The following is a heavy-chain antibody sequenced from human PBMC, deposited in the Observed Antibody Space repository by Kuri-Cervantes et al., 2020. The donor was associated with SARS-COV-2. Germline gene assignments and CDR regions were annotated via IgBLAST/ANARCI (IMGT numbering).Heavy chain of an antibody. D-gene: IGHD4-11*01. J-gene: IGHJ6*03. CDR2: IYYSGST. CDR1: GGSFRGYY. CDR3: ARLKSSNYTFVYYYYMDV. V-gene: IGHV4-39*01. Sequence: SETLSLTCAVYGGSFRGYYWGWIRQPPGKGLEWIGSIYYSGSTYYNPSLKSRVTISVDTSKNQFSLKLSSVTAADTAVYYCARLKSSNYTFVYYYYMDVWGKGTTVTVSS.